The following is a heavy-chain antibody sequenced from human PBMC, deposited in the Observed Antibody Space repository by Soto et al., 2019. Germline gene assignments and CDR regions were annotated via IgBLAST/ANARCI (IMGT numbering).Heavy chain of an antibody. CDR3: AKDIPIWDDYGDYRRVPFDY. CDR2: ISGSGGST. D-gene: IGHD4-17*01. Sequence: GGSLRLSCAASGFTFSSYAMSWVRQAPGKGLEWVSAISGSGGSTYYADSVKGRFTISRDNSKNTLYLQMNSLRAEDTAVYYCAKDIPIWDDYGDYRRVPFDYWGQGTLVTVSS. CDR1: GFTFSSYA. J-gene: IGHJ4*02. V-gene: IGHV3-23*01.